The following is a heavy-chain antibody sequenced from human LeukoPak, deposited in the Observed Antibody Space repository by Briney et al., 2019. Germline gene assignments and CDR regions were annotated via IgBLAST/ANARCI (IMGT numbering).Heavy chain of an antibody. CDR1: GITFSSYA. J-gene: IGHJ4*02. CDR2: ISGSGGST. Sequence: GGSLRLSCVASGITFSSYAMSWVRQAPGKGLEWVSAISGSGGSTYYADSVKGRFTISRDNSKNTLYLQMNSLRAEDTAVYYCAKGAFWSGYVPFDYWGQGTLVTVSS. CDR3: AKGAFWSGYVPFDY. D-gene: IGHD3-3*01. V-gene: IGHV3-23*01.